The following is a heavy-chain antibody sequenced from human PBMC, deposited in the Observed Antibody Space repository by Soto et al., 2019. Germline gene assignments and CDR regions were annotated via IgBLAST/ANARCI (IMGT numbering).Heavy chain of an antibody. CDR2: INPNSGGT. J-gene: IGHJ6*02. CDR1: GYTFTGHY. D-gene: IGHD5-18*01. Sequence: ASVKVSCKASGYTFTGHYMHWVRQAPGQGLEWMGWINPNSGGTNYAQKFQGRVTMTRDTSISTACMELSRLRSDDTAVYYCARDRGYSYGTLFLGYYYGMDVWGQGTTVTVSS. CDR3: ARDRGYSYGTLFLGYYYGMDV. V-gene: IGHV1-2*02.